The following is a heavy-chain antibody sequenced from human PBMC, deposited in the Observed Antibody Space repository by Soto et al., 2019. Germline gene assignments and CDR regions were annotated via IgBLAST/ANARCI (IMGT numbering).Heavy chain of an antibody. CDR1: GFTFSSYA. J-gene: IGHJ6*02. CDR2: ISGSGGST. Sequence: EVQLVESGGGLVQPGGSLRLSCAASGFTFSSYAMSWVRQAPGKGLEWVSAISGSGGSTYYADSVKGRFTISRDNSKNTLYLQMNSLRAEDTAVYYCAKVFSQLSHYYYYGMDVWGQGTTVTVSS. CDR3: AKVFSQLSHYYYYGMDV. D-gene: IGHD2-2*01. V-gene: IGHV3-23*04.